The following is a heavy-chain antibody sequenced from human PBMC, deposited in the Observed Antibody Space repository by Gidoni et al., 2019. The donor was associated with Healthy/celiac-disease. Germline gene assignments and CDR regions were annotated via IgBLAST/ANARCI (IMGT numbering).Heavy chain of an antibody. CDR3: AAYYDFWSGPDY. D-gene: IGHD3-3*01. Sequence: QVQLQESGPGLVKPSETLSLNCMVPGGSISSSYVSWIRQPPGKGLEWIGYIYYSGSTNSNPSLKGRVTISLDTSKNQFSLKLSSVTAADTAVYYCAAYYDFWSGPDYWGQGTLVTVSS. V-gene: IGHV4-59*01. J-gene: IGHJ4*02. CDR2: IYYSGST. CDR1: GGSISSSY.